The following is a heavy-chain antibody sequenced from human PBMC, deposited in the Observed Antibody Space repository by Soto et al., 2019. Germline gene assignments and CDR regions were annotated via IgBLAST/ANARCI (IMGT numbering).Heavy chain of an antibody. Sequence: QVQLVQSGAEVKKPGASVKVSCKASGYTFTDYGISWVRQAPGQGLEWMGWISTYNGNTIYAQKMQGRVTMTTDTATSTAYVELRSLRSDDTAVYYCAREEGISDWHAFDYWGQGTLVTVSS. CDR3: AREEGISDWHAFDY. CDR1: GYTFTDYG. V-gene: IGHV1-18*04. J-gene: IGHJ4*02. D-gene: IGHD6-19*01. CDR2: ISTYNGNT.